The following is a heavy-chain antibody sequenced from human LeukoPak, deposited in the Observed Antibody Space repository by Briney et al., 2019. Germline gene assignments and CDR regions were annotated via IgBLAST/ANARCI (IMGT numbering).Heavy chain of an antibody. J-gene: IGHJ4*02. CDR3: ARDRIAAAGNDYFDY. V-gene: IGHV4-59*01. CDR2: IYYSGST. Sequence: PSETLSLTRTVSGGSISSYYWSWIRQPPGKGLEWIGYIYYSGSTNYNLSLKSRVTISVDTSKNQFSLKLSSVTAADTAVYYCARDRIAAAGNDYFDYWGQGTLVTVSS. D-gene: IGHD6-13*01. CDR1: GGSISSYY.